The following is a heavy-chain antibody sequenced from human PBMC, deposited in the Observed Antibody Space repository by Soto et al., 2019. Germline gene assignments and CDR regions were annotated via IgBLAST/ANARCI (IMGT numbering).Heavy chain of an antibody. CDR2: IYYSGST. D-gene: IGHD3-3*01. CDR3: ARRVTIFGVVSEYWYFDL. CDR1: GGSISSYY. J-gene: IGHJ2*01. V-gene: IGHV4-59*08. Sequence: QVQLQESGPGLVKPSETLSLTCTVSGGSISSYYWSWIRQPPGKGLEWIGYIYYSGSTNDNPSLKKRVTISGDTPKTQFSLKLSSVTAADTAVYYCARRVTIFGVVSEYWYFDLWGRGTLVTVSS.